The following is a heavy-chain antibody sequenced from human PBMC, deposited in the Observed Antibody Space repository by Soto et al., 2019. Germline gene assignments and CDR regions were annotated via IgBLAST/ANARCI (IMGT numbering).Heavy chain of an antibody. D-gene: IGHD2-15*01. CDR3: AKFSAYCSGGSCHYFDY. CDR2: ISGSGGST. CDR1: GGTFSSYA. J-gene: IGHJ4*02. Sequence: GASVKVSCKASGGTFSSYAMSWVRQAPGKGLEWVSAISGSGGSTYYADSVKGRFTISRDNSKNTLYLQMNSLRAEDTAVYYCAKFSAYCSGGSCHYFDYWGQGTLVTVSS. V-gene: IGHV3-23*01.